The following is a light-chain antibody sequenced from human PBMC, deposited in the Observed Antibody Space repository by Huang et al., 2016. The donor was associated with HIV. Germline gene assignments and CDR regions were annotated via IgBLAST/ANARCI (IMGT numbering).Light chain of an antibody. J-gene: IGKJ1*01. Sequence: IVMTQSPDSLAVSLGETATINCQSSQSLLSRSNNKNYLAWYQQKPGQPPTLLMSWASTRGSGVPIRFSGGGSGTDFTLTISSLQAEDVAVYFCQQYFDVPWTFGRGTKVEIK. CDR2: WAS. CDR1: QSLLSRSNNKNY. V-gene: IGKV4-1*01. CDR3: QQYFDVPWT.